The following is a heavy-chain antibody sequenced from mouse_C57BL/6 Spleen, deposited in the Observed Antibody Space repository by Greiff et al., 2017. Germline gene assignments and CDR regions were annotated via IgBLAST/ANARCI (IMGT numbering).Heavy chain of an antibody. CDR3: ARKMQTAQATFYFDY. D-gene: IGHD3-2*02. CDR1: GYTFTSYG. J-gene: IGHJ2*01. CDR2: IYPRSGNT. Sequence: QVQLQQSGAELARPGASVKLSCKASGYTFTSYGISWVKQRTGQGLEWIGEIYPRSGNTYYNEKFKGKATLTADKSSSTAYMELRSLTSEDSAVYFCARKMQTAQATFYFDYGGQGTTLTVSS. V-gene: IGHV1-81*01.